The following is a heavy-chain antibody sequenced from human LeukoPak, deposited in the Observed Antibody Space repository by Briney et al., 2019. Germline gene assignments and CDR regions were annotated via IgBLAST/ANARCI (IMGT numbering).Heavy chain of an antibody. J-gene: IGHJ6*03. Sequence: PGGSLRLSCAASGFTFSSYGMSWVRQAPGKGLEWVSAISGSGGSTYYADSVKGRFTISRDNSKNTLYLQMNSLRAEDTAVYYCANLCSGGSCLHYYYYMDVWGKGTTVTISS. D-gene: IGHD2-15*01. CDR3: ANLCSGGSCLHYYYYMDV. V-gene: IGHV3-23*01. CDR1: GFTFSSYG. CDR2: ISGSGGST.